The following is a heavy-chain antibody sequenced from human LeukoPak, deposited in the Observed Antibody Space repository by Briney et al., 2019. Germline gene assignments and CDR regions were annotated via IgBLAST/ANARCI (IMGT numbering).Heavy chain of an antibody. Sequence: GGSLRLSCVVSGFTFSSYWMSWVRQAPGKGLEWVAHIKQEGGERYYVESVKGRFTISRDNAKNSLYLQMNSLRAEDTAVYYCARDKIVVPTKLDSWGQGTLVTVSS. CDR1: GFTFSSYW. J-gene: IGHJ4*02. CDR2: IKQEGGER. D-gene: IGHD1-26*01. CDR3: ARDKIVVPTKLDS. V-gene: IGHV3-7*01.